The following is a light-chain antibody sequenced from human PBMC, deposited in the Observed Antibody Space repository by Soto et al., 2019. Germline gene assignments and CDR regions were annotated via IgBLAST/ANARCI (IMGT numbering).Light chain of an antibody. V-gene: IGKV3-15*01. CDR3: QQYNNWPYT. CDR2: GAS. CDR1: QSVSSN. J-gene: IGKJ2*01. Sequence: EIVMTQSPATLSVSPGDRATLSCRASQSVSSNLAWYQQKPGQAPRLLIYGASTRATGIPARFSGSGSGTEFTLTISSLQSEDFAAYSCQQYNNWPYTFGEGTKLEIK.